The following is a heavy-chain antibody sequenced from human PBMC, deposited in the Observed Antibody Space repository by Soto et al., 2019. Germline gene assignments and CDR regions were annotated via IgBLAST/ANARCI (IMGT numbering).Heavy chain of an antibody. CDR1: GGTFSSYT. D-gene: IGHD1-7*01. CDR2: IIPILGIA. V-gene: IGHV1-69*02. J-gene: IGHJ4*02. CDR3: ARLIRSITGTNPLDY. Sequence: GASVKVSCKASGGTFSSYTISWVRQAPGQGLEWMGRIIPILGIANYAQKFQGRVTITADKSTSTAYMELSSLRPEDTAVYYCARLIRSITGTNPLDYWGQGTLVTVSS.